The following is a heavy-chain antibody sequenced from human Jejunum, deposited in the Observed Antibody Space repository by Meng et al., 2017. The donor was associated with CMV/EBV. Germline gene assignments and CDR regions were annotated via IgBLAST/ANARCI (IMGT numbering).Heavy chain of an antibody. CDR2: IHTSGTT. Sequence: QVHLQEPGPGLVKPSETLSLTCTVSDGSISSYYWSWIRQSAGKGLEWIGRIHTSGTTNYNPSLKSRVTLSLDTSKDQFSLKLTSVTAADTAVYYCAREKSSCTSSTCYGVDSWGQGTLVTVSS. CDR3: AREKSSCTSSTCYGVDS. CDR1: DGSISSYY. J-gene: IGHJ4*02. D-gene: IGHD2-2*01. V-gene: IGHV4-4*07.